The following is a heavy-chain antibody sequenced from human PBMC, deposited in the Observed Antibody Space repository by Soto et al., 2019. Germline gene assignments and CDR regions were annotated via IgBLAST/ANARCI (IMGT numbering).Heavy chain of an antibody. V-gene: IGHV1-69*12. CDR3: AISVTYYYDSSGPTGAFDI. D-gene: IGHD3-22*01. CDR2: IIPIFGTA. CDR1: GGTFSSYA. J-gene: IGHJ3*02. Sequence: QVQLVQSGAEVKKPGSSVKVSCKASGGTFSSYAISWVRQAPGQGLEWMGGIIPIFGTANYAQTFQGRVTITADESTSTAYMELSSLRSEDTAVYYCAISVTYYYDSSGPTGAFDIWGQGTMVTVSA.